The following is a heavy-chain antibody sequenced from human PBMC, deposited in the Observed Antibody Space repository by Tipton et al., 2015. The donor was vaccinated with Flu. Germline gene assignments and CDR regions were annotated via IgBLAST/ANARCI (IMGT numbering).Heavy chain of an antibody. Sequence: TLSLTCSVFGDSIDSRYYWAWIRQPPGKGLEWIGNIHREGNSYYSPSLKSRVTMSIDRSKNQFSLEMRSVTASDTAVYYCARRDYGNYVSDPKNWFNSWGLGTLVTVSS. J-gene: IGHJ5*01. CDR2: IHREGNS. D-gene: IGHD4-11*01. CDR1: GDSIDSRYY. CDR3: ARRDYGNYVSDPKNWFNS. V-gene: IGHV4-38-2*01.